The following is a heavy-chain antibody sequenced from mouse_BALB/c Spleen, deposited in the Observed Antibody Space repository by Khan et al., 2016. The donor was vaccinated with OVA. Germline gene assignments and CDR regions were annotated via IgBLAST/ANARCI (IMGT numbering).Heavy chain of an antibody. CDR3: ARSPYGNFAY. J-gene: IGHJ3*01. V-gene: IGHV5-9-3*01. CDR1: GFTFSTYA. Sequence: EVQRVESGGALVKPGGSLKLSCAASGFTFSTYAMSWVRQTPEKRLEWVATISSDGDYTYYPDNVTGRFPISRDNAKNTLYLQMSSLRSEDTAMYYCARSPYGNFAYWGQGTLVTVSA. D-gene: IGHD2-1*01. CDR2: ISSDGDYT.